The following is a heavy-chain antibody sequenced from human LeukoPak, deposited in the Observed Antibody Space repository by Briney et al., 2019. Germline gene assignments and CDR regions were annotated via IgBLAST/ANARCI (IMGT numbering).Heavy chain of an antibody. CDR3: ANYRSGGGGYYSGLEH. J-gene: IGHJ4*02. CDR1: GFTFRNYA. D-gene: IGHD2-15*01. V-gene: IGHV3-23*01. CDR2: TSGSGDIK. Sequence: PGGSLRLSCAASGFTFRNYAMTWVRQAPGKGPEWVSRTSGSGDIKLYADSVKGRFTISRTNSENRLYLQMNSLRAEDTAVYYCANYRSGGGGYYSGLEHWGQGTLVAVSS.